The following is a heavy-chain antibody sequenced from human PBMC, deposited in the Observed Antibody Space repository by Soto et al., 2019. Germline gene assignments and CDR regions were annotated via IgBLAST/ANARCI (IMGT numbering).Heavy chain of an antibody. CDR1: GFTFGDYA. CDR3: TRGGFYCTNGVCYSYHYYYGMDV. J-gene: IGHJ6*02. D-gene: IGHD2-8*01. Sequence: PGGSLRLSCTASGFTFGDYAMSWFRQAPGKGLEWVGFIRSKAYGGTTEYAASVKGRFTISRDDSKSIAYLQMNSLKTEDTAVYYCTRGGFYCTNGVCYSYHYYYGMDVWGQGTTVTVSS. V-gene: IGHV3-49*03. CDR2: IRSKAYGGTT.